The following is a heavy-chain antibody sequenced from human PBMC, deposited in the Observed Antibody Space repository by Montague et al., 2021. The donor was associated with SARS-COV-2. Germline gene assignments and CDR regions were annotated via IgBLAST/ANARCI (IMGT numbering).Heavy chain of an antibody. V-gene: IGHV4-59*08. J-gene: IGHJ6*02. D-gene: IGHD3-10*01. CDR3: ARAGSGSYSFYYYYGMDV. Sequence: SETLSLTCTVSGSSISSYYWSWIRQPPGKGLEWIGYIYYSGSTNYNPSLKSRVAISVDTSKNQSSLKLSSVTAADTAVYYCARAGSGSYSFYYYYGMDVWGQGTTVTVSS. CDR2: IYYSGST. CDR1: GSSISSYY.